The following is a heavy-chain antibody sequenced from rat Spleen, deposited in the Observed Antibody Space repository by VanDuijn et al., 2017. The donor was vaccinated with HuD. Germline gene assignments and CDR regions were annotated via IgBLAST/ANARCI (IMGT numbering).Heavy chain of an antibody. D-gene: IGHD4-3*01. CDR2: LWAGGGT. CDR1: GFSLTSYH. J-gene: IGHJ2*01. Sequence: QVQLKESGPGLVQPSQTLSLTCTVSGFSLTSYHVSWVRQPPRKSLVWMGTLWAGGGTNYNSAFQSRLSISRDTSESQVFLKSDSRQPEDTGTYYCARWNSGYFDYWGQGVMVTVSS. V-gene: IGHV2-72*01. CDR3: ARWNSGYFDY.